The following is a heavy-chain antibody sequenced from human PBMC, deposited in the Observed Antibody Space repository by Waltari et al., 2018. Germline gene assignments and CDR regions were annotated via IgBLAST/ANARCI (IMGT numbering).Heavy chain of an antibody. Sequence: QITLKESGPTLVKPTQTVTLTCSFSGFSLRSRKMGVGWVRQPPGKALEWLAIIYWDDDARYAPSLTSRLTITKDTSKNQVVLSMTNMDPVDTGTYYCVQTDGRFGELYDFDYWGQGTLITVSS. CDR1: GFSLRSRKMG. CDR3: VQTDGRFGELYDFDY. J-gene: IGHJ4*02. V-gene: IGHV2-5*05. CDR2: IYWDDDA. D-gene: IGHD3-10*01.